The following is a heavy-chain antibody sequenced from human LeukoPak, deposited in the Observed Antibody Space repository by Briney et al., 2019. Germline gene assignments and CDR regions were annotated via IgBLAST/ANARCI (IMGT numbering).Heavy chain of an antibody. D-gene: IGHD3-9*01. V-gene: IGHV4-39*07. CDR2: IYHSGST. Sequence: SETLSLTCTVSGGSISSSGYYWGWIRQPPGKGLEWIGSIYHSGSTYYNPSLKSRVTISVDTSKNQFSLKLSSVTAADTAVYYCARDQRQILTGYPDDAFDIWGQGTMVTVSS. CDR1: GGSISSSGYY. J-gene: IGHJ3*02. CDR3: ARDQRQILTGYPDDAFDI.